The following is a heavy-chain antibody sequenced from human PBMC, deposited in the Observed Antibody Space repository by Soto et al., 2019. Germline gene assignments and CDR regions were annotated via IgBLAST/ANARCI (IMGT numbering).Heavy chain of an antibody. CDR2: INPNSGGT. Sequence: GASVKVSCKASGYTFTGYYMYWVRQAPGQGLEWMGWINPNSGGTNYAQKFQGWVTMTRDTSISTAYMELSRLRSDDTAVYYCARGSAYYDFWSGYTKYYFEYWGQGTLVTVSS. V-gene: IGHV1-2*04. CDR3: ARGSAYYDFWSGYTKYYFEY. CDR1: GYTFTGYY. J-gene: IGHJ4*02. D-gene: IGHD3-3*01.